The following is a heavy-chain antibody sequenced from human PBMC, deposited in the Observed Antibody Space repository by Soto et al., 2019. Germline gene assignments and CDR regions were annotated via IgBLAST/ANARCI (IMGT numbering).Heavy chain of an antibody. Sequence: SETLSLTCAVYGGSFSGYYWSWIHQPPGKGLEWIGEINHGGSTNYNPSLKSRVTISTDTSKNQFSLKLDSVTAADSAVYYCATTIYRGGWPRANRGQGSLVTV. CDR2: INHGGST. V-gene: IGHV4-34*01. CDR1: GGSFSGYY. CDR3: ATTIYRGGWPRAN. D-gene: IGHD6-25*01. J-gene: IGHJ4*02.